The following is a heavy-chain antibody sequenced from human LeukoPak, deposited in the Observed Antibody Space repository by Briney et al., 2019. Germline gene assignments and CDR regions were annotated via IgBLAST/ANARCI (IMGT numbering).Heavy chain of an antibody. CDR2: IFPSGGEI. V-gene: IGHV3-23*01. J-gene: IGHJ4*02. CDR1: GFTFSTFA. Sequence: PGGSLRLSCAASGFTFSTFAMIWVRQPPGKRLEWVSSIFPSGGEIHYADSVKGRFTISRDNAKNTLFLQINSLRAEDTAVYYCAREILAPGKTHDYWGQGTLVTVSS. CDR3: AREILAPGKTHDY.